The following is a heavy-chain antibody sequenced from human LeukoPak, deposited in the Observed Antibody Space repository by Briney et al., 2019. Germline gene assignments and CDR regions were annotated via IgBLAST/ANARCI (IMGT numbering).Heavy chain of an antibody. J-gene: IGHJ4*02. Sequence: PSETLSLTCAVYGGSFSGYYWSWIRQPPGKGLEWIGEINHSGSTNYNPSLKSRVTISVDTSKNQFSLKLSSVTAADTAMYYCARHRGSSGWYDYWGQGTLVTVSS. D-gene: IGHD6-19*01. CDR3: ARHRGSSGWYDY. CDR1: GGSFSGYY. CDR2: INHSGST. V-gene: IGHV4-34*01.